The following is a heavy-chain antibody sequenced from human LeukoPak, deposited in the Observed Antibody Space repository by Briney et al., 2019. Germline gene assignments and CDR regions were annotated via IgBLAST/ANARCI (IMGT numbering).Heavy chain of an antibody. J-gene: IGHJ4*02. CDR2: IYYSGST. D-gene: IGHD3-22*01. V-gene: IGHV4-61*08. CDR3: ARGPHYYDSSGYYLL. Sequence: SETLSLTCTVSGDSISSGDYYWSWIRQPPGKGLEWIGYIYYSGSTNYNPSLKSRVTISVDTSKNQFSLKLSSVTAADTAVYYCARGPHYYDSSGYYLLWGQGTLVTVSS. CDR1: GDSISSGDYY.